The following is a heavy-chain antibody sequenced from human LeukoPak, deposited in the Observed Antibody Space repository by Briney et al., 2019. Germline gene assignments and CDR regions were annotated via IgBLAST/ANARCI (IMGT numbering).Heavy chain of an antibody. D-gene: IGHD3-22*01. CDR2: ISGSGGST. CDR3: AKASSVITRDFQH. V-gene: IGHV3-23*01. J-gene: IGHJ1*01. Sequence: PGGSLRLSCAPSGFTFSSYEMSWVRQAPGKGLEWVSAISGSGGSTYYADSVKGRFTISRDNSKNTLYLQMNSLRAEDTAVYYCAKASSVITRDFQHWGQGTLVTVSS. CDR1: GFTFSSYE.